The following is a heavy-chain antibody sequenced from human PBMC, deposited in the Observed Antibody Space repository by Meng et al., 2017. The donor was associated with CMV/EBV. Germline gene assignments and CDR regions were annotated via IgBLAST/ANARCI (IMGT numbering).Heavy chain of an antibody. V-gene: IGHV4-4*07. D-gene: IGHD4-23*01. CDR1: GGSISSYY. CDR3: ARVLRWNGVIDY. Sequence: HVRLQEAGPGLGTPSQTLSLTCTASGGSISSYYWSWIRQPAGKGLEWIGRIDTSASTNYNPSLKSRVTMSVDTSKNQFSLKLSSVTAADTAVYYCARVLRWNGVIDYWGQGTLVTVSS. CDR2: IDTSAST. J-gene: IGHJ4*02.